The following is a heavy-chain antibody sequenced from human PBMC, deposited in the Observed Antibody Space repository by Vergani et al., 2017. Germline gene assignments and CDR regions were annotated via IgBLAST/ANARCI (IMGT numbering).Heavy chain of an antibody. Sequence: QVQLVESGGGLVKPGASVKVSCKASGYTFTGYYMHWVRQAPGQGLEWVGRINPNSGGTNYAQKFQGRVTMTRDTSISTVYMELTSLRSDDTAVYYCARGDTSGSPYHWGQGTLVTVSS. V-gene: IGHV1-2*06. CDR3: ARGDTSGSPYH. CDR2: INPNSGGT. CDR1: GYTFTGYY. J-gene: IGHJ5*02. D-gene: IGHD6-19*01.